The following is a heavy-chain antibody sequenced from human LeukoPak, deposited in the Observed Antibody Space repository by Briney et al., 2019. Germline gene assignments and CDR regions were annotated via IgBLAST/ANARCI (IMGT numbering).Heavy chain of an antibody. D-gene: IGHD6-19*01. CDR2: ISGSGGST. Sequence: GGSLRLSCAASGFTFGSYAMYWVRQAPGKGLEWVSGISGSGGSTFYADSVKGRFTISRDNSENTMYLQMNSLRADDTAVYYCAKDHSSGWYVLWGQGTLVTVSS. V-gene: IGHV3-23*01. CDR3: AKDHSSGWYVL. CDR1: GFTFGSYA. J-gene: IGHJ4*02.